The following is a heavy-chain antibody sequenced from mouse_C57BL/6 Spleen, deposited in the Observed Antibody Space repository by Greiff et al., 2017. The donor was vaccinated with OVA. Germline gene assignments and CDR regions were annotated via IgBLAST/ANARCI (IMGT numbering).Heavy chain of an antibody. V-gene: IGHV1-26*01. CDR1: GYTFTDYY. J-gene: IGHJ1*03. D-gene: IGHD3-3*01. CDR3: ARGGDVGWYFDV. CDR2: INPNNGGT. Sequence: EVKLQQSGPELVKPGASVKISCKASGYTFTDYYMNWVKQSHGKSLEWIGDINPNNGGTSYNQKFKGKATLTVDKSSSTAYMELRSLTSEDSAVYYCARGGDVGWYFDVWGTGTTVTVSS.